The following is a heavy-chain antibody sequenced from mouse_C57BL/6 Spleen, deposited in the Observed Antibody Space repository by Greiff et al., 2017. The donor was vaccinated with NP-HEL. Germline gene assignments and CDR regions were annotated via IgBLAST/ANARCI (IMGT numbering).Heavy chain of an antibody. CDR3: ARVAGDWYFDV. D-gene: IGHD3-3*01. J-gene: IGHJ1*03. V-gene: IGHV1-82*01. CDR2: IYPGDGDT. CDR1: GYAFSSSW. Sequence: VQLQQSGPELVKPGASVKISCKASGYAFSSSWMNWVKQRPGKGLEWIGRIYPGDGDTNYNGKFKGKATLTEDKSSSTAYMQLSSLTSEDSAVYFCARVAGDWYFDVWGTGTTVTVSS.